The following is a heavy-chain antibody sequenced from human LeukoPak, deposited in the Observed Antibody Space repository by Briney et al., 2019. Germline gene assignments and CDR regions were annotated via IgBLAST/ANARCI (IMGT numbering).Heavy chain of an antibody. CDR1: GFTVSSNY. CDR2: IYSGGST. V-gene: IGHV3-66*01. D-gene: IGHD3-16*01. Sequence: GGSLRLSCAASGFTVSSNYMSWVRQAPGKGLEWVSVIYSGGSTYYADSVKGRFTISRDNSKNTLYLQMNSLRAEDTAVYYCARDLDDVGFDPWGQGTLVTISS. J-gene: IGHJ5*02. CDR3: ARDLDDVGFDP.